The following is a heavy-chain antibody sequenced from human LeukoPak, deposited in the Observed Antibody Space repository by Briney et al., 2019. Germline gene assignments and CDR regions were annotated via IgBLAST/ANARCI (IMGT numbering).Heavy chain of an antibody. D-gene: IGHD2-15*01. J-gene: IGHJ4*02. V-gene: IGHV1-18*01. CDR1: GGTFSSYG. Sequence: ASVKVSCKASGGTFSSYGISWVRQAPGQGLEWMGWISAYNGNTNYAQKLHGRVTMTTGTSTSTAYMELRSLRSDDTAVYYCARGKGRLEVAATGTDYWGQGTPVTVSS. CDR2: ISAYNGNT. CDR3: ARGKGRLEVAATGTDY.